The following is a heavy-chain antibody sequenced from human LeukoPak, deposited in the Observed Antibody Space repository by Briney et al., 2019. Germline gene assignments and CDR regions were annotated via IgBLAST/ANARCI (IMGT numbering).Heavy chain of an antibody. J-gene: IGHJ4*02. CDR3: ANRRFYCDYALGY. D-gene: IGHD3-10*01. CDR2: ISSSGGST. Sequence: GGSLRLPCAASGFTFSSYAMSWVRQAPGKGLEWVSAISSSGGSTYYADSVKGRFTISRDNSKNTLYLQMNSLSAEDTAVYYCANRRFYCDYALGYWGQGTLVTVSS. V-gene: IGHV3-23*01. CDR1: GFTFSSYA.